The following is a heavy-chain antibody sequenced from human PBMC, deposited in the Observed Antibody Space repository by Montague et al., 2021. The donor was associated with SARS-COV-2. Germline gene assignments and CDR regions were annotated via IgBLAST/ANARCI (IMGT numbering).Heavy chain of an antibody. D-gene: IGHD5-24*01. Sequence: ETLSLTCAVYSGSFSDFYWTWVRQAPGKGLEWVSSITSSRDYIHYAVSVKGRFTISRDNDRNSLYLLMNSLRAEDTAVYYCARGEMATISESFDLWGQGTMVTVSS. V-gene: IGHV3-21*01. CDR3: ARGEMATISESFDL. CDR1: SGSFSDFY. CDR2: ITSSRDYI. J-gene: IGHJ3*01.